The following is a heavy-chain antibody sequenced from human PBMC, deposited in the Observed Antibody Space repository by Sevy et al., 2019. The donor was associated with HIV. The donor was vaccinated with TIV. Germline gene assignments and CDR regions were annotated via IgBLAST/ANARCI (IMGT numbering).Heavy chain of an antibody. CDR3: ARAPTDFWTGGMDV. CDR1: GYAFTGYY. CDR2: INPISGGT. V-gene: IGHV1-2*06. Sequence: ASVKVSCKASGYAFTGYYIHWVRQAPGQGLEWMGRINPISGGTDDSQKFQGRVTMTRDTSISTAYMDVTRLRSDDTAVYYCARAPTDFWTGGMDVWGQWTVVTVSS. J-gene: IGHJ6*02. D-gene: IGHD3-3*01.